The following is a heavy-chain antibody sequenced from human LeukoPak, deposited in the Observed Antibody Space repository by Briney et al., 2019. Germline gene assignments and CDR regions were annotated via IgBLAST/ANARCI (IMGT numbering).Heavy chain of an antibody. Sequence: SGGSPRLSCAASGFTVSSNYMSWVRQAPGKGLEWVSVIYSGGSTYYADSVKGRFMISRDNSKNTLYLQMNSLRAEDTAVYYCASLTVTGRWGQGTLVTVSS. V-gene: IGHV3-66*01. CDR3: ASLTVTGR. D-gene: IGHD4-17*01. CDR1: GFTVSSNY. J-gene: IGHJ4*02. CDR2: IYSGGST.